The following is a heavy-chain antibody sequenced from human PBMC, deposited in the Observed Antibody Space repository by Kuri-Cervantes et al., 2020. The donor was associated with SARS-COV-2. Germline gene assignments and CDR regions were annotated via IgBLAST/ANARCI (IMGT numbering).Heavy chain of an antibody. J-gene: IGHJ3*02. CDR1: GFTFSSYS. Sequence: GESLKISCAASGFTFSSYSINWVRQAPGTGLEWVSSISSSTSYIYYEDSVKGRFTISRDNAKNSLYLQMNSLRAEDTAIYYCARDRSSNWFSTRVAFDIWGQGTMVTVSS. CDR2: ISSSTSYI. D-gene: IGHD6-13*01. CDR3: ARDRSSNWFSTRVAFDI. V-gene: IGHV3-21*01.